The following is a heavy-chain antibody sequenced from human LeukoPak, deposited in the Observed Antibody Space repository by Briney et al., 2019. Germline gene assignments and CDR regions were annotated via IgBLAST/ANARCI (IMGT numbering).Heavy chain of an antibody. CDR3: AGGGATRDYYYYYMDV. J-gene: IGHJ6*03. V-gene: IGHV4-34*01. Sequence: SETLSLTCAVHGRSFSGYSWSWIRQPPGKGLEWIGEINHSGSTNYNPSLKSRVTMSVDTSKKQFSLNLSSVTAADTAVYYCAGGGATRDYYYYYMDVWGKGTTVTVS. CDR1: GRSFSGYS. CDR2: INHSGST. D-gene: IGHD3-10*01.